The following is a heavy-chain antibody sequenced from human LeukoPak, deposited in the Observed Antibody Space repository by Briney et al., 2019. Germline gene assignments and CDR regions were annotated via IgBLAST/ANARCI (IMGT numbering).Heavy chain of an antibody. Sequence: GVSLRLSCAASGFTFSSYEMNCVRQAPGKGLEWVSYISSSGSTIYYADSVKVRFTISRDNAKNSLYLQMNSLRAEDTAVYYCALGSYYFDYWGQGTLVTVSS. D-gene: IGHD1-26*01. CDR1: GFTFSSYE. CDR2: ISSSGSTI. V-gene: IGHV3-48*03. J-gene: IGHJ4*02. CDR3: ALGSYYFDY.